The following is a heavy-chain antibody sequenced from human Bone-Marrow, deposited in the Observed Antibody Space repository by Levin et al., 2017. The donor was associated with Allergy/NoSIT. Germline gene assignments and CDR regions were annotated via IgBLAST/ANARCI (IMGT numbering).Heavy chain of an antibody. V-gene: IGHV3-33*01. CDR3: ARDMGDSSSWYSNWFDP. D-gene: IGHD6-13*01. CDR2: IWYDGSNK. CDR1: GFTFSSYG. J-gene: IGHJ5*02. Sequence: GGSLRLSCAASGFTFSSYGMHWVRQAPGKGLEWVAVIWYDGSNKYYADSVKGRFTISRDNSKNTLYLQMNSLRAEDTAVYYCARDMGDSSSWYSNWFDPWGQGTLVTVSS.